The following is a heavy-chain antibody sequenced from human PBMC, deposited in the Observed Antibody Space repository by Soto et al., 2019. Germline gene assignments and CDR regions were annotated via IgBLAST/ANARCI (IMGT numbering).Heavy chain of an antibody. J-gene: IGHJ4*02. CDR1: GYPISSGYF. D-gene: IGHD3-22*01. CDR2: IYHSGST. Sequence: SETLSLTCAVSGYPISSGYFWGWIRQPPGKGLEWIGSIYHSGSTYYNPSLKSRVTISVDTSKNQFSLKLSSVTAADTAVYYCAREKESSGYYYPYWGQGTLVTVSS. V-gene: IGHV4-38-2*02. CDR3: AREKESSGYYYPY.